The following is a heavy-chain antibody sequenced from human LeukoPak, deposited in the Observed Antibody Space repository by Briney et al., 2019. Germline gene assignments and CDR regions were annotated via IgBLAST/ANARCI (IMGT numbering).Heavy chain of an antibody. CDR3: ARDLRAYLLLPPQYAFDI. J-gene: IGHJ3*02. D-gene: IGHD3-22*01. V-gene: IGHV1-69*06. CDR1: GGTFSSYA. CDR2: IIPIFGTA. Sequence: GASVKVSCKASGGTFSSYAISWVRQAPGQGLEWMGGIIPIFGTANYAQKFQGRVTITADKSTSTAYMELSSLRSDDTAVYYCARDLRAYLLLPPQYAFDIWGQGTMVTVSS.